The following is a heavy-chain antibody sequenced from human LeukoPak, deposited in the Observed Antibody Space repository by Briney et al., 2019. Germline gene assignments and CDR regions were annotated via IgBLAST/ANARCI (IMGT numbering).Heavy chain of an antibody. J-gene: IGHJ4*02. Sequence: ASVKVSCKASGYXFTSYGISWVRQAPGQGLEWMGWISAYNGNTNYAQKLQGRVTMTTDTSTSTAYMELRSLRSDDTAVYYCARDGGFVVVVAAIDYWGQGTLVTVSS. CDR1: GYXFTSYG. D-gene: IGHD2-15*01. CDR2: ISAYNGNT. V-gene: IGHV1-18*01. CDR3: ARDGGFVVVVAAIDY.